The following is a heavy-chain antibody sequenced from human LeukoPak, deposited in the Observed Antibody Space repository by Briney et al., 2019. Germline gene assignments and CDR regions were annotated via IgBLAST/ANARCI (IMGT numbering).Heavy chain of an antibody. J-gene: IGHJ4*02. D-gene: IGHD4-17*01. V-gene: IGHV4-34*01. CDR1: GGSFSGYY. CDR2: INHSGST. Sequence: SETLSLTCAVYGGSFSGYYWSWIRQPPGKGLEWIGEINHSGSTNYNPSLKSRVTISVDTSKNQFSLKLSSVTAADMAVYYCARGRSTVTDYWGQGTLVTVSS. CDR3: ARGRSTVTDY.